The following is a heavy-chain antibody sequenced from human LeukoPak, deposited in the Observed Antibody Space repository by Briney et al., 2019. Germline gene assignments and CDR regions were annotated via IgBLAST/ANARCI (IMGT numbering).Heavy chain of an antibody. CDR2: IIPIFGTA. CDR1: GGTFSSYA. CDR3: ARCLWSGYCDWFDP. D-gene: IGHD3-3*01. V-gene: IGHV1-69*05. Sequence: SVKVSXKTSGGTFSSYAISWVRQAPGQGLEWIGRIIPIFGTANYAQKFQGRVTITTDESTSTAYMELSSLRSEDTAVYYCARCLWSGYCDWFDPWGQGTLVTVSS. J-gene: IGHJ5*02.